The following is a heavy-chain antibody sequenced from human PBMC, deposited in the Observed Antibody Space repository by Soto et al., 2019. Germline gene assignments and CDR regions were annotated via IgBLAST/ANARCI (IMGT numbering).Heavy chain of an antibody. CDR1: GDSIISGGYY. Sequence: SETLSLTCTVSGDSIISGGYYWSWIRQHPGKGLEWIGYIYYSGTTYYNPSLKSRVTISVDTSKNQFSLRRTSVSAADTAVYYCARENNPDFWSGYQSYNWFDPWGQGTLVTVSS. J-gene: IGHJ5*02. D-gene: IGHD3-3*01. CDR3: ARENNPDFWSGYQSYNWFDP. CDR2: IYYSGTT. V-gene: IGHV4-31*03.